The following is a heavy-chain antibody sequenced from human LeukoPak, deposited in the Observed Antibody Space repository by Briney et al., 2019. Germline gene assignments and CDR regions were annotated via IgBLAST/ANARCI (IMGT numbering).Heavy chain of an antibody. CDR2: INHSGST. CDR1: GGSISSSSYY. J-gene: IGHJ4*02. V-gene: IGHV4-39*07. Sequence: PSETLSLTCTVSGGSISSSSYYWGWIRQPPGKGLEWIGEINHSGSTNYNPSLKSRVTTSIDTSKKQFSLKLSSVTAADTAVYYCTRGAARTPWWVYYFDYWGQGTLVTVSS. CDR3: TRGAARTPWWVYYFDY. D-gene: IGHD6-6*01.